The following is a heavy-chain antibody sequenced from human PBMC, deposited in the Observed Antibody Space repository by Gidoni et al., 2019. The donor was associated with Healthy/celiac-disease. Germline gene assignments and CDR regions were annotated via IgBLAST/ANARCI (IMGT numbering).Heavy chain of an antibody. CDR2: IWYDGSNK. CDR1: GFPLSSSG. Sequence: QVQLVESGGVVVQPGRSLRLSCAASGFPLSSSGMHWVRQAPGKGLEWVAVIWYDGSNKYYADSVKGRFTISRDNSKNTLYLQMNSLRAEDTAVYYCARDAGGGAVAGPYNWFDPWGQGTLVTVSS. CDR3: ARDAGGGAVAGPYNWFDP. J-gene: IGHJ5*02. D-gene: IGHD6-19*01. V-gene: IGHV3-33*01.